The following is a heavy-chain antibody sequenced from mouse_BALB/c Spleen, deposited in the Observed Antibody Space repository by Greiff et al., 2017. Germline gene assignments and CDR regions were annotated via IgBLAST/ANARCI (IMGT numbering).Heavy chain of an antibody. D-gene: IGHD1-2*01. Sequence: DVMLVESGGGLVKPGGSLKLSCAASGFTFSSYAMSWVRQTPEKRLEWVASISSGGSTYYPDSVKGRFTISRDNARNILYLQMSSLRSEDTAMYYCARRDYYGYYFDVWGAGTTVTVSS. CDR3: ARRDYYGYYFDV. J-gene: IGHJ1*01. V-gene: IGHV5-6-5*01. CDR2: ISSGGST. CDR1: GFTFSSYA.